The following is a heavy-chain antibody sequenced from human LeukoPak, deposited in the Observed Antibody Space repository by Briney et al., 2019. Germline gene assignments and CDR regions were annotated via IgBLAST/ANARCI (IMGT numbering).Heavy chain of an antibody. V-gene: IGHV1-2*06. CDR3: ERAVLDSSGWHFDY. Sequence: ASVKVSCKASGYTFTGYYMHWVRQAPGQGREWMGRINPNSGGTNYAQKFQGRVTMTRDTSISTAYMELSRLRSDDTAVYYCERAVLDSSGWHFDYWGQGTLVTVSS. CDR2: INPNSGGT. D-gene: IGHD6-25*01. J-gene: IGHJ4*02. CDR1: GYTFTGYY.